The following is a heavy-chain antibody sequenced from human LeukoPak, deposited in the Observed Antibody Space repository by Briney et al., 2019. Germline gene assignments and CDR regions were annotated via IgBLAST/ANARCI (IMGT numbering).Heavy chain of an antibody. CDR3: ARGVAAARDYYYYYGMDV. CDR1: GFTFSSYA. V-gene: IGHV3-21*01. J-gene: IGHJ6*02. CDR2: ISSSSSYI. Sequence: PGGSLRLSCAASGFTFSSYAMSWVRQAPGKGLEWVSSISSSSSYIYYADSVKGRFTISRDNAKNSLYLQMNSLRAEDTAVYYCARGVAAARDYYYYYGMDVWGQGTTVTVSS. D-gene: IGHD6-13*01.